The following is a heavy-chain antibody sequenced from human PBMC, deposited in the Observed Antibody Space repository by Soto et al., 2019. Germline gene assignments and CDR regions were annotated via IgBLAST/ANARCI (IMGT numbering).Heavy chain of an antibody. Sequence: QVQLVQSGAEVKKPGASVKVSCKASGYTFTSYYMHWVRQAPGQGLEWMGIINPSGGSTSYAQKFQGTVPRSXDTATSAVYLELRSRRSKDTAVDYCASDLRSRWSFGGQGTLVTVSS. CDR3: ASDLRSRWSF. V-gene: IGHV1-46*01. D-gene: IGHD6-19*01. CDR1: GYTFTSYY. J-gene: IGHJ4*02. CDR2: INPSGGST.